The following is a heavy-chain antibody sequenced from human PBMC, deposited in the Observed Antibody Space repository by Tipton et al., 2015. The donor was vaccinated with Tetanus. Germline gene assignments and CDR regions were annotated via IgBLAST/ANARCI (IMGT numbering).Heavy chain of an antibody. CDR3: ARLPYSSLVSGLDY. Sequence: TLSLTCAVYGGSFSGYYWSWIRQPPGKGLEWIGEINHSGSTNYNPSLKSRVTISVDTSKNQFSLKLSSVTAADTAVYYCARLPYSSLVSGLDYWGQGTLVTVSS. CDR2: INHSGST. J-gene: IGHJ4*02. V-gene: IGHV4-34*01. CDR1: GGSFSGYY. D-gene: IGHD6-13*01.